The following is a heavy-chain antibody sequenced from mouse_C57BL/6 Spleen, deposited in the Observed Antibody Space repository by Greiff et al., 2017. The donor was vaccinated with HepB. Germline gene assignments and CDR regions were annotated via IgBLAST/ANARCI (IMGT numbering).Heavy chain of an antibody. Sequence: VQLQQPGAELVRPGSSVKLSCKASGYTFTSYWMHWVKQRPIQGLEWIGNIDPSDSEPHYNQKFKDKATLTVDKSSSTAYMQLSSLTSEDSAVYYCARGGYGSSYRDYWGQVTTLTVSS. CDR1: GYTFTSYW. J-gene: IGHJ2*01. V-gene: IGHV1-52*01. CDR3: ARGGYGSSYRDY. CDR2: IDPSDSEP. D-gene: IGHD1-1*01.